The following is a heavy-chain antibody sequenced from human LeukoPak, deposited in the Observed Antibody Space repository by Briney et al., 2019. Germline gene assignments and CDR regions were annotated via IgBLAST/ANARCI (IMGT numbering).Heavy chain of an antibody. Sequence: SETLSLTCTVSGGSISSYYWSWIRQPPGKGLEWSGYIYYSGSTNYNPSLKSRVTISVDTSKNQFSLKLSSVTAADTAVYYCARDSGNPRGFDYWGQGTLVTVSS. CDR3: ARDSGNPRGFDY. J-gene: IGHJ4*02. V-gene: IGHV4-59*01. CDR1: GGSISSYY. D-gene: IGHD4-23*01. CDR2: IYYSGST.